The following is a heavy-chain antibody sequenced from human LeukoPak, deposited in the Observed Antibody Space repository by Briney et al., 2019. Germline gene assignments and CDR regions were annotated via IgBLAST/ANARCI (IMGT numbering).Heavy chain of an antibody. J-gene: IGHJ6*02. CDR3: ARQTGYSSGWYNGMDV. V-gene: IGHV3-21*01. CDR1: GFTFSSYS. CDR2: ISSSSSYI. D-gene: IGHD6-19*01. Sequence: GGSLRLSCAASGFTFSSYSMNWVRQAPGKGLEWVSSISSSSSYIYYADSVKGRFTISRDNAKNSLYLQMNSLRAEDTAVYYRARQTGYSSGWYNGMDVWGQGTTVTVSS.